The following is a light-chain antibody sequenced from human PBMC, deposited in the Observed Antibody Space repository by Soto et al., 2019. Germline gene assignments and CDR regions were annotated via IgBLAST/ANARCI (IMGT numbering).Light chain of an antibody. V-gene: IGLV2-8*01. J-gene: IGLJ1*01. CDR1: SRDIGGYDF. CDR3: SSDSATNICV. Sequence: QSVLTQPPSASGSPGQAVTISCTGTSRDIGGYDFVSWYQVRPGEAPQLIIYNVNGRPSGVPRRFSGSKSGNTASLTVSGLQAVDEADYYCSSDSATNICVLGTGTKVTVL. CDR2: NVN.